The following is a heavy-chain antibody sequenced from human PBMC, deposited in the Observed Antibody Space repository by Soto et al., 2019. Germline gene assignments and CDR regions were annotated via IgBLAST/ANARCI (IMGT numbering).Heavy chain of an antibody. Sequence: GGSLRLSCAASGFMFSTTDMSWVRQAPGKGLEWLTTIEGSGEITYYADSVKGRFTISRDNSKSTVYLQMDSLTADDTAVYFCVKNSGWFNTWGQGTPLTVSS. CDR1: GFMFSTTD. D-gene: IGHD3-10*01. CDR3: VKNSGWFNT. J-gene: IGHJ5*02. CDR2: IEGSGEIT. V-gene: IGHV3-23*01.